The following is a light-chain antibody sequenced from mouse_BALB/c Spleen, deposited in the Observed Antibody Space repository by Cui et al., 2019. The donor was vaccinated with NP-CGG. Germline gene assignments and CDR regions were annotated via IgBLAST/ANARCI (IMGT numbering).Light chain of an antibody. J-gene: IGLJ1*01. CDR3: ALWYSNHWV. CDR1: TGAVTTNNF. Sequence: QAVVTQESALTTSSGVTDTLTCRSNTGAVTTNNFANWVQEKPDHLFTGLIGGTNNRAPGVPARFSGSLIGDKAALTITGAQTEDEAIYFCALWYSNHWVFGGGTKLTVL. V-gene: IGLV1*01. CDR2: GTN.